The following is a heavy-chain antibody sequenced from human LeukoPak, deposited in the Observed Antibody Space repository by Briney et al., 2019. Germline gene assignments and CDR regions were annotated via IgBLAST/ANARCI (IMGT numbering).Heavy chain of an antibody. Sequence: GGSLRLSCAASGFTFSSYAMSWVRQAPGKGLEWVSAISGSGGSTHYADSVKGRFTISRDNSKNTLYLQMNSLRAEDTAVYYCAKDESYGATTGTTGGDYWGQGTLVTVSS. CDR2: ISGSGGST. V-gene: IGHV3-23*01. CDR3: AKDESYGATTGTTGGDY. D-gene: IGHD1-1*01. CDR1: GFTFSSYA. J-gene: IGHJ4*02.